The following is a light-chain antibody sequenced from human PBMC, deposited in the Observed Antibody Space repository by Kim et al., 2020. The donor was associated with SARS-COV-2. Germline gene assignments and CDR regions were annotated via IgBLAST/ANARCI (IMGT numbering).Light chain of an antibody. J-gene: IGLJ1*01. V-gene: IGLV3-9*01. Sequence: SVALGQTADITCGGYDIGRKNVHWYQQGPGQAPVVVIYRDSKRPSGIPERFSGSNSGNTATLTINRAQAGDEGDYYCQVWETSAYVFGPGTKVTVL. CDR1: DIGRKN. CDR2: RDS. CDR3: QVWETSAYV.